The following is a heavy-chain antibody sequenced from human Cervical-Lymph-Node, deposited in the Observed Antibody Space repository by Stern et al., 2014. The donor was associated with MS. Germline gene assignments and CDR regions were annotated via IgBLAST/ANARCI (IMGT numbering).Heavy chain of an antibody. Sequence: VQLVESGGGVVQPWGSLTLSCVTSGFTFSHYRLHWVRQAPGKGLEWVAVLSHHGTTKYYADSVKGRFTISRDNSKNTLYLQMHSLRPDDTAVYFCARDRLGRITGGRASYYYGMDVWGQGTTVTVSS. J-gene: IGHJ6*02. CDR3: ARDRLGRITGGRASYYYGMDV. CDR1: GFTFSHYR. D-gene: IGHD1-20*01. V-gene: IGHV3-30*03. CDR2: LSHHGTTK.